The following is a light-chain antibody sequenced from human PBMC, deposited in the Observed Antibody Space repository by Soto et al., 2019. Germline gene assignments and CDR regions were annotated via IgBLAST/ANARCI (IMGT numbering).Light chain of an antibody. CDR1: RSIINW. CDR3: QQYSDHWT. V-gene: IGKV1-5*03. J-gene: IGKJ1*01. Sequence: DIQLTQSPSTLSASVGDRVTITCRASRSIINWLAWYQQKSGKGPKLLIYKASNLQTGVPSRFSSSGYGTEFTLTISSLQPDDVATYYCQQYSDHWTFGQGTKVEIK. CDR2: KAS.